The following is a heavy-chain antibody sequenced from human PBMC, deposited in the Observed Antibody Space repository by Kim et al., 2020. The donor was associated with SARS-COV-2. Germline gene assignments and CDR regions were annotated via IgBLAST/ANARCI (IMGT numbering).Heavy chain of an antibody. V-gene: IGHV3-66*01. CDR2: IYSGGST. J-gene: IGHJ3*02. D-gene: IGHD3-10*01. Sequence: GGSLRLSCAASGFTVSSNYMSWVRQAPGKGLEWVSVIYSGGSTYYADSVKGRFTISRDNSKNTLYLQMNSLRAEDTAVYYCARDGPSSGSGSPYHAFDIWGQGTMVTVSS. CDR3: ARDGPSSGSGSPYHAFDI. CDR1: GFTVSSNY.